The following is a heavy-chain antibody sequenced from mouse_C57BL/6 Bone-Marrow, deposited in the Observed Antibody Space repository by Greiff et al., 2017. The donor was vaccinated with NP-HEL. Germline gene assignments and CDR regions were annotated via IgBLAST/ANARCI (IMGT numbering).Heavy chain of an antibody. CDR3: ARGDYGPLY. Sequence: EVQLQQSGPELVKPGASVKISCKASGYTFTDYYMNWVKQSHGKSLEWIGDINPNNGGTSYNQKFKGKATLTVDKSSSTAYMELRSLTSEDSAVYYCARGDYGPLYWSQGTTLTVSS. CDR2: INPNNGGT. V-gene: IGHV1-26*01. J-gene: IGHJ2*01. D-gene: IGHD1-2*01. CDR1: GYTFTDYY.